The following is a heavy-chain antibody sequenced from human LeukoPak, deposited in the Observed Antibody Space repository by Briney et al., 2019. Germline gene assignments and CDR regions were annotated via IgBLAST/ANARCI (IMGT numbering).Heavy chain of an antibody. CDR2: ISAYNGNT. V-gene: IGHV1-18*01. Sequence: ASVKVSCKASGYTFTSYGISWVRQAPGQGLEWMGWISAYNGNTNYAQKLQGRVTMTRDTSISTAYMELSRLRSDDTAVYYCARDQLNTGYCSSTSCYALYNWFDPWGQGTLVTVSS. CDR3: ARDQLNTGYCSSTSCYALYNWFDP. CDR1: GYTFTSYG. J-gene: IGHJ5*02. D-gene: IGHD2-2*01.